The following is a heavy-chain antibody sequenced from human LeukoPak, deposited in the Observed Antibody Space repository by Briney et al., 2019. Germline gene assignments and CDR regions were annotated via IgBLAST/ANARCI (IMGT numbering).Heavy chain of an antibody. V-gene: IGHV4-59*08. D-gene: IGHD5-18*01. CDR1: GGSISSYY. CDR3: ARRVYSYGHSYYFDY. Sequence: SETLSLTCTVSGGSISSYYWSWIRQPPGKGLEWIGYIYYSGSTNYNPSLKSRVTISVDTSKNQFSLKLSSVTAADTAVYYCARRVYSYGHSYYFDYWGQGTLVTVSS. J-gene: IGHJ4*02. CDR2: IYYSGST.